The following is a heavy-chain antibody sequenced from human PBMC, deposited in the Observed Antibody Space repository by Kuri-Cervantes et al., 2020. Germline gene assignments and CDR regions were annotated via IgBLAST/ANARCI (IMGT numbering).Heavy chain of an antibody. J-gene: IGHJ6*03. V-gene: IGHV1-69*13. CDR3: ARVPITIFGVVIIPYYYYYMDV. D-gene: IGHD3-3*01. Sequence: SVKVSCKASGGTFSSYAISWVRQAPGQGLEWMGGIIPIFGTANYAQKFQGRVTITADESTSTAYMELSGLRSEDTAVYYCARVPITIFGVVIIPYYYYYMDVWGKGTTVTVSS. CDR2: IIPIFGTA. CDR1: GGTFSSYA.